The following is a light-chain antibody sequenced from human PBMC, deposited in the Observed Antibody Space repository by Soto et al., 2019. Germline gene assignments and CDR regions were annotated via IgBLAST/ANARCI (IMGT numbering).Light chain of an antibody. Sequence: QSVLTQPASVSGSPGQSITISCTGTGSDIGYFNYVSWYQQQPGTAPKLMIYEVDNRPSGVSIRFSGSKSGSTASLTISGLQAEDDADYYCKSYAVGSTYVFGTGTKLTVL. CDR1: GSDIGYFNY. J-gene: IGLJ1*01. V-gene: IGLV2-14*01. CDR2: EVD. CDR3: KSYAVGSTYV.